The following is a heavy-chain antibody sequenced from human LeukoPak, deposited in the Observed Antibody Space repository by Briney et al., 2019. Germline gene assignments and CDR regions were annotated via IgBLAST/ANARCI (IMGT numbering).Heavy chain of an antibody. Sequence: GGSLRLSCAASGFTFSSYEMNWVRQAPGKGLEWVAVISYDGSNKYYADSVKGRFTISRDNSKNTLYLQMNSLRAEDTAVYYCARGGYYHNWGQGTLVTVSS. CDR1: GFTFSSYE. CDR2: ISYDGSNK. CDR3: ARGGYYHN. D-gene: IGHD3-9*01. V-gene: IGHV3-30-3*01. J-gene: IGHJ4*02.